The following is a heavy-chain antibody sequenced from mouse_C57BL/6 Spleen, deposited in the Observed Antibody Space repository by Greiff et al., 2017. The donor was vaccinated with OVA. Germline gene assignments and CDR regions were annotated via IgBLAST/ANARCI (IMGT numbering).Heavy chain of an antibody. Sequence: QVQLQQPGAELARPGASVKLSCKASGYTFTSYGISWVKQRPGQGLEWIGEIHPRSGNTNYNEKFKGKATLTADKSSSTAYMELRSLTSEDSAVYFSARKELEDALDYWGQGTTLTVSS. CDR2: IHPRSGNT. CDR1: GYTFTSYG. CDR3: ARKELEDALDY. J-gene: IGHJ2*01. V-gene: IGHV1-81*01.